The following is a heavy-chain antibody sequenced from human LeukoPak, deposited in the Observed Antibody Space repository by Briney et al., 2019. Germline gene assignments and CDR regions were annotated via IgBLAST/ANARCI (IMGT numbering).Heavy chain of an antibody. CDR2: VFYTGSN. CDR1: LASISSGNYY. CDR3: ARAPLGVHGPLDD. J-gene: IGHJ4*02. D-gene: IGHD3-10*01. V-gene: IGHV4-61*01. Sequence: SETLSLTCTVSLASISSGNYYWTWIRQPPGKGLVWIGYVFYTGSNNYNPSLKSRVSISIDTSRNQFSPKVNSVTPAYTSAYYIARAPLGVHGPLDDWGQRAQVTVSS.